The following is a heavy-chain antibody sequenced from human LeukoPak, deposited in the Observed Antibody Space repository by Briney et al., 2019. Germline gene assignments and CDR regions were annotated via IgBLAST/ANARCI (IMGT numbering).Heavy chain of an antibody. J-gene: IGHJ4*02. CDR2: IHYSGTT. V-gene: IGHV4-59*01. CDR3: TREKTYCTTSTCDFSLDY. D-gene: IGHD2-8*01. CDR1: GASISSYY. Sequence: PSETLSLTCTVSGASISSYYWTWIRQPPGKGLEWIGYIHYSGTTNYNPSLNSRVTIGIDTSKSQFSLTLSSVTAADTAVYYCTREKTYCTTSTCDFSLDYWGQGTLVTVSS.